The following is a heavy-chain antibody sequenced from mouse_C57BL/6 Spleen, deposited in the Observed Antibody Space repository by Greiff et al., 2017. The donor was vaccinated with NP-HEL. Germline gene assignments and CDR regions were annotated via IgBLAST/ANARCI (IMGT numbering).Heavy chain of an antibody. D-gene: IGHD1-1*01. V-gene: IGHV5-4*01. CDR1: GFTFSSYA. Sequence: EVQLVESGGGLVKPGGSLKLSCAASGFTFSSYAMSWVRQTPEKRLEWVATISDGGSYTYYPDNVKGRFTISRDNAKNNLYLQMSHLKSEDTAMYYCAREDHYYYGSSYGGYFDYWGQGTTLTVSS. J-gene: IGHJ2*01. CDR3: AREDHYYYGSSYGGYFDY. CDR2: ISDGGSYT.